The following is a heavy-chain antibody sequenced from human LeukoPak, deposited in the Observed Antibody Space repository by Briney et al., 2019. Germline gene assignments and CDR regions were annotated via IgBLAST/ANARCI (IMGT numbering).Heavy chain of an antibody. D-gene: IGHD3-10*01. J-gene: IGHJ4*02. CDR3: ARDLDGSGRNDY. V-gene: IGHV4-4*07. CDR2: IYTSGST. Sequence: SETLSLTCTVSGGSISNYYWSWIRQPAGKGLEWIGRIYTSGSTNYNPSLKSRVTMSLDTSKNQFSLKLSSATAADTAVYYCARDLDGSGRNDYWGQGTLVTVSS. CDR1: GGSISNYY.